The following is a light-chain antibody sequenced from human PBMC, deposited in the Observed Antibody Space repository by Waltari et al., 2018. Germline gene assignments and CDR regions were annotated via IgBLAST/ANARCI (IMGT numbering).Light chain of an antibody. CDR3: CSYAGRSSMI. CDR1: PSAFGKFHL. CDR2: EVT. V-gene: IGLV2-23*02. Sequence: QSALTQPAPVSGSPGQSIPIPCTGGPSAFGKFHLVSWYMQNPGKAPKVIIYEVTKRPSGISDRFSGSKSGNTASLTISGLQVEDEADYYCCSYAGRSSMIFGGGTKVTVV. J-gene: IGLJ2*01.